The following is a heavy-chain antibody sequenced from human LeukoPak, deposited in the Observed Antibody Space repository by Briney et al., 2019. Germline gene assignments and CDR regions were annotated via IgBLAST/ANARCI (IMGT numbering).Heavy chain of an antibody. CDR1: GFTFSSYW. Sequence: GGSLRLSCAASGFTFSSYWMSWVRQAPGKGLEWVANIKQDGSEKYYADSVKGRFTISRDNAKNSLYLQMNSLRAEDTAVYYCARGGGSSWYYYYGMDVWGQGTTVTVSS. CDR2: IKQDGSEK. CDR3: ARGGGSSWYYYYGMDV. D-gene: IGHD6-13*01. J-gene: IGHJ6*02. V-gene: IGHV3-7*04.